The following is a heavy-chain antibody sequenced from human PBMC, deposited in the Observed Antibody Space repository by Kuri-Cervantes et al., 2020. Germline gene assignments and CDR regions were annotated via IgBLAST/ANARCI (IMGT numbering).Heavy chain of an antibody. V-gene: IGHV3-23*01. D-gene: IGHD3-22*01. CDR1: GFTFSSYA. CDR3: AKDPQGYYDSSDDYH. Sequence: GGSLRLSCAASGFTFSSYAMSWVRQAPGKGLEWVSAISGSGGSTYYADSVKGRFTTSRDNSKSTLYLQMNSLRAEDTALYYCAKDPQGYYDSSDDYHRGQGTLVTVSP. CDR2: ISGSGGST. J-gene: IGHJ4*02.